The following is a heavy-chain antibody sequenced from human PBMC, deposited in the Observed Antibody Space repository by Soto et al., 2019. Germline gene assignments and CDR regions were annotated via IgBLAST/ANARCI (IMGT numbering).Heavy chain of an antibody. CDR2: ISAYNGNT. D-gene: IGHD3-9*01. J-gene: IGHJ4*02. V-gene: IGHV1-18*01. CDR3: ARGAEYYDILTAYYLFDY. Sequence: QVQLVRSGAEVKKPGASVKVSCKASGYTFTSYGISWVRQAPGQGLEWMGSISAYNGNTNYAQKLQGRVTMTTDTSTSTAYMELRSLRSDDTAVYYCARGAEYYDILTAYYLFDYWGQGTLVTVSS. CDR1: GYTFTSYG.